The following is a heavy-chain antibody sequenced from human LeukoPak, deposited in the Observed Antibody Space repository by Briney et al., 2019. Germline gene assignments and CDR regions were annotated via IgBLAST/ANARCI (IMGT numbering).Heavy chain of an antibody. J-gene: IGHJ3*02. V-gene: IGHV1-18*01. CDR1: GYTSTTYG. Sequence: ASVKVSCKASGYTSTTYGLSWVRQAPGQGLEWVGWISAYNGNTNYAQKLQGRVTMTTDTSTSTAYMELRSLRSDDTAVYYCARDHEDYGDYGDAFDIWGQGTMVTVSS. CDR3: ARDHEDYGDYGDAFDI. CDR2: ISAYNGNT. D-gene: IGHD4-17*01.